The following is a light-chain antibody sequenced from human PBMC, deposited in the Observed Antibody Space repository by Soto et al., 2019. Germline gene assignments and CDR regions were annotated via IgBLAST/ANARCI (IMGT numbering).Light chain of an antibody. V-gene: IGKV1-33*01. CDR1: QDISNY. J-gene: IGKJ4*01. CDR2: DAS. CDR3: QHYDKLRSLT. Sequence: DIQMTQSPSSLSASVGDRVTITCQASQDISNYLNWYQQKPGKAPELLIYDASYLESGVPSRFSGGGSGTHFSLTISSLQPEDTGTYYCQHYDKLRSLTFGGGTKVDI.